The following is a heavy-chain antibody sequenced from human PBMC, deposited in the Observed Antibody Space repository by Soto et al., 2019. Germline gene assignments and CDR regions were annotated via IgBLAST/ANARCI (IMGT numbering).Heavy chain of an antibody. D-gene: IGHD3-10*01. Sequence: QVQLQESGPGLVKPSETLSLTCTVSGGSIDGRNCAWIRQPPGKGLEWLGYVYYDGGSSYNPSFKSRLTLSMDTSKSQFSLQLRSVTAADTAVYYCVRQGIGNLHGLVDVWGRGTTVTVSS. CDR1: GGSIDGRN. CDR3: VRQGIGNLHGLVDV. V-gene: IGHV4-59*08. CDR2: VYYDGGS. J-gene: IGHJ6*02.